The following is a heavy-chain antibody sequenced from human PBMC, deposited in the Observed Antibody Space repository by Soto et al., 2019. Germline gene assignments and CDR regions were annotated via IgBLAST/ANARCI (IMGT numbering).Heavy chain of an antibody. CDR2: IFYSGST. V-gene: IGHV4-39*01. D-gene: IGHD2-15*01. CDR1: GDSISSSNYF. Sequence: QLQLQESGPGLVKPWETLSLTCTVSGDSISSSNYFWGWIRQPPGKGLEWIGTIFYSGSTYYNPSLKSRVTISVVTSKNQFSLKLTSVSAADTALYDSARRYGWWYFDYWGQGSLVTVSS. J-gene: IGHJ4*02. CDR3: ARRYGWWYFDY.